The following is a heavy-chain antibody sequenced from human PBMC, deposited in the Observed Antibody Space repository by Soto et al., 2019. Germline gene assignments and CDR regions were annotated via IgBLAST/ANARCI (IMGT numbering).Heavy chain of an antibody. D-gene: IGHD2-21*02. CDR2: IKGDGSEK. V-gene: IGHV3-7*03. CDR1: GFTCSNYL. Sequence: EVQLVESGGGLVQPWGSLRLSCTTSGFTCSNYLMSWVRQAPGKGLEWVAIIKGDGSEKYYMESVKGRFTISRDNAKNTLYLQMNNLGADDLAVHYCARGDRTIGDAFNIWGQGTMVTVAT. J-gene: IGHJ3*02. CDR3: ARGDRTIGDAFNI.